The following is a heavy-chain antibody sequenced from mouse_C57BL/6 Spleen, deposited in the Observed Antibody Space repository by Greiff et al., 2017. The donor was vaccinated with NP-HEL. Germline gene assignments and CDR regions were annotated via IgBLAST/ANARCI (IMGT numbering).Heavy chain of an antibody. D-gene: IGHD1-1*01. CDR1: GYTFTSYW. CDR3: ANYGSSSRGYWYFDV. CDR2: IHPNSGST. Sequence: QVQLQQSGAELVKPGASVKLSCKASGYTFTSYWMHWVKQRPGQGLEWIGMIHPNSGSTNYNEKFKSKATLTVDKSSSTAYMQLSSLTPEDSAVYYCANYGSSSRGYWYFDVWGTGTTVTVSS. J-gene: IGHJ1*03. V-gene: IGHV1-64*01.